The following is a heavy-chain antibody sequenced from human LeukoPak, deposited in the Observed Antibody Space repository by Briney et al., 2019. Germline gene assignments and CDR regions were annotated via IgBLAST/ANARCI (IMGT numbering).Heavy chain of an antibody. V-gene: IGHV4-30-2*01. CDR2: IYHSGST. CDR1: GGSISSGGYS. J-gene: IGHJ5*02. CDR3: GRSPKSGWYDWFDP. Sequence: SETLSLTCAVSGGSISSGGYSWSWIRQPPGKGLEWIGYIYHSGSTYYNPSLKSRVTISVDRSKNQFSLKLSSVTAADTAVYYCGRSPKSGWYDWFDPWGQGTLVTVSS. D-gene: IGHD6-19*01.